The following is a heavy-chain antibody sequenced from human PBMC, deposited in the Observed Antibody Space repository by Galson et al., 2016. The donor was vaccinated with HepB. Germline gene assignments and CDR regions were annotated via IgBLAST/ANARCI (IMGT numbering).Heavy chain of an antibody. CDR1: GYTFTKYY. CDR3: ARDNGPVCSDDSCYEEGGYFDH. CDR2: ITPTGGST. V-gene: IGHV1-46*01. J-gene: IGHJ4*02. Sequence: SVKVSCKASGYTFTKYYMHWVRQAPGQGLEWMGIITPTGGSTSYAQKFQDRVTMTKDTSTSTVYMELSSLRSEDTAVYYCARDNGPVCSDDSCYEEGGYFDHWGQGTLVTVSS. D-gene: IGHD2-15*01.